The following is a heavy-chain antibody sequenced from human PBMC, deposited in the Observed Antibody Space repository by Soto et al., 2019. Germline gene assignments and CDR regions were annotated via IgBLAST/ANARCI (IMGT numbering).Heavy chain of an antibody. J-gene: IGHJ6*02. CDR1: GITFNRSA. Sequence: AASVKVSCKASGITFNRSAIQWVRQARGQRLEWVGWIVVGSNNRDYAQKFQERVIITSDMSTSTVYMELSSLSSEDTAVYYCAAVQESPYSMGIWGQGTTVTVSS. CDR2: IVVGSNNR. D-gene: IGHD2-15*01. CDR3: AAVQESPYSMGI. V-gene: IGHV1-58*02.